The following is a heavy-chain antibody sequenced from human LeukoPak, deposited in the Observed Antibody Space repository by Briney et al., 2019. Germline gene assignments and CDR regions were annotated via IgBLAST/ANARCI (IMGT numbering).Heavy chain of an antibody. CDR1: GVIFSSYA. Sequence: GGSLRLSCAASGVIFSSYAMSWVRQAPGQGLEWVSGMSGNGGTTYYADSVKGRFTISRDNSKNTLYLQMNNLRVEDTAVYYCARRDYYDSSGYSPLFDYWGQGTLVTVSS. J-gene: IGHJ4*02. D-gene: IGHD3-22*01. V-gene: IGHV3-23*01. CDR2: MSGNGGTT. CDR3: ARRDYYDSSGYSPLFDY.